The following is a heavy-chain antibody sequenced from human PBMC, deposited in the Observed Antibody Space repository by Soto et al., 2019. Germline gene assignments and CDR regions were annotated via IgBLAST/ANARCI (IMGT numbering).Heavy chain of an antibody. D-gene: IGHD3-22*01. CDR1: GGSISSGDYY. CDR2: IYYSGST. CDR3: ARAYDSSGSPYNWFDQ. V-gene: IGHV4-30-4*01. Sequence: SETLSLTCTVSGGSISSGDYYWSWIRQPPGKGLEWIGYIYYSGSTYYNPSLKSRVTISVDTSKNQFSLKLSSVTAADTAVYYCARAYDSSGSPYNWFDQWGQGTLVTVSS. J-gene: IGHJ5*02.